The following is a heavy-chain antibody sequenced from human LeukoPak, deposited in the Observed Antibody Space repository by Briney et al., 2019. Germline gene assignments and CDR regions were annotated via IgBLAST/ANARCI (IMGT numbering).Heavy chain of an antibody. CDR3: ARDEVIVRDRDGYNSFDY. CDR2: IIPIFGTA. Sequence: GASVKVSCKASGGTFSSYAISWVRQAPGQGLEWMGGIIPIFGTANYAQKFQGRVTITTDESTSTAYMELSSLRSEDTAVYYCARDEVIVRDRDGYNSFDYWGQGTLVTVSS. J-gene: IGHJ4*02. V-gene: IGHV1-69*05. D-gene: IGHD5-24*01. CDR1: GGTFSSYA.